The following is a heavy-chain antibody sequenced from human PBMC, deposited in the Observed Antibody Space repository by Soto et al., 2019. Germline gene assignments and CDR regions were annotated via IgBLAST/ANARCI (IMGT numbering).Heavy chain of an antibody. CDR1: GFTFSSYG. CDR2: ISYDGSNK. CDR3: AKDLGGQWGFDY. J-gene: IGHJ4*02. Sequence: GGSLRLSCAASGFTFSSYGMHWVRQAPGKGLEWVAIISYDGSNKYYAESVKGRFTISRDNSKNTLYLQMNSLRAEDTAVYYCAKDLGGQWGFDYWGQGTLVTVSS. D-gene: IGHD3-16*01. V-gene: IGHV3-30*18.